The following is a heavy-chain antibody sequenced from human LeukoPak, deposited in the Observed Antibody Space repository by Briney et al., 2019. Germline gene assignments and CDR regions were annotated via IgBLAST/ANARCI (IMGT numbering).Heavy chain of an antibody. V-gene: IGHV4-34*01. CDR2: INHSGNT. J-gene: IGHJ5*02. D-gene: IGHD2-2*01. Sequence: PSETVSRTCAVYGVSFYGYYWSWMRQPPGKGLEWIGEINHSGNTNYNPSLKSGVTISVDTSKTKSSLKLSPVTAADTAVYYCAKIIVVGANWFDPWGQGTLVTVSS. CDR1: GVSFYGYY. CDR3: AKIIVVGANWFDP.